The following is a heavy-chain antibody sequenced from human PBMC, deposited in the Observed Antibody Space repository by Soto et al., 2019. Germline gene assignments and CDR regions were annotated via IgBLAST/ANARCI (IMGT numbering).Heavy chain of an antibody. CDR1: GGSISSSSYY. J-gene: IGHJ4*02. CDR3: ARFKAVAGPGYLDY. Sequence: SETLSLTCTVSGGSISSSSYYWGWIRQPPGKGLEWNGSIYYSGITYYNTSLKSRVTISVVTSKNLFPLKLSFVTAADTAVYYCARFKAVAGPGYLDYWGQGTLVTVSS. V-gene: IGHV4-39*02. D-gene: IGHD6-19*01. CDR2: IYYSGIT.